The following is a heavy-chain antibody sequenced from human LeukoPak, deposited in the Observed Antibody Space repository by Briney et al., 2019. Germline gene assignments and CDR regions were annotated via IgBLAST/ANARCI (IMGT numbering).Heavy chain of an antibody. D-gene: IGHD6-19*01. J-gene: IGHJ4*02. V-gene: IGHV3-23*01. Sequence: PGGSLRLSCAASGFTFSNNGMSWVRQAPGKGLEWVSGISGSGGTTNYADSVRGRFTISRDNSKETLYLQMNSLRAEDTAVYYCAKSGDGSGWHYFDSWGQGALVTVSS. CDR2: ISGSGGTT. CDR1: GFTFSNNG. CDR3: AKSGDGSGWHYFDS.